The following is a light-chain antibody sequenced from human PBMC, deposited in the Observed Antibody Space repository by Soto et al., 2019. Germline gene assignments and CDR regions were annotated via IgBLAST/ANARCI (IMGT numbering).Light chain of an antibody. CDR1: QSISCW. CDR2: KAS. J-gene: IGKJ1*01. V-gene: IGKV1-5*03. Sequence: EIQITQSPSTLSSSVGDRVTITCRASQSISCWLAWYQQKPGKAPKLLIYKASSLESGVPSRFSGSGSGTESTLTISSLQPDDFATYYCQQYNSYSTVGQGTKVDTK. CDR3: QQYNSYST.